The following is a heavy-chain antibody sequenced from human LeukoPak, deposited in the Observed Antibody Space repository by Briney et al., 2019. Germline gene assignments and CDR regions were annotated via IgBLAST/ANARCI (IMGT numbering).Heavy chain of an antibody. J-gene: IGHJ4*02. CDR2: INPNNGAT. CDR1: GNGITHDF. D-gene: IGHD1-1*01. Sequence: ASVKVYCKAAGNGITHDFMQYGRHDPGHPTQCNIPINPNNGATTYAQKFQGRVTMTTDTSTGTVYMELSSLTSDDTAVFYCATEIPRTCYFQYWGPGTRVTVSS. CDR3: ATEIPRTCYFQY. V-gene: IGHV1-46*01.